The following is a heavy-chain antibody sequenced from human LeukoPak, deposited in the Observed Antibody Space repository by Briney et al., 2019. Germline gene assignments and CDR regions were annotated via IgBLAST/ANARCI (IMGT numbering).Heavy chain of an antibody. J-gene: IGHJ4*02. CDR1: GFTFSSYG. CDR3: AREYYDSSGYSDY. V-gene: IGHV3-30*19. Sequence: PGGSLRLSCAASGFTFSSYGMHWVRQAPGKGLEWVAVISYDGSNKYYADSVKGRFTISRDNSKNTLYLQMNSLRAEDTAVYYCAREYYDSSGYSDYWGQGTLVTVSS. CDR2: ISYDGSNK. D-gene: IGHD3-22*01.